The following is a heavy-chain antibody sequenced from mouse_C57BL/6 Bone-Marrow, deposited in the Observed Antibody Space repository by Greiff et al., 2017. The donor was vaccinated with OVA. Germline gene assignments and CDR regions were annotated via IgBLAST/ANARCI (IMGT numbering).Heavy chain of an antibody. CDR1: GYTFTSYG. CDR3: ARVYYGSSLFAY. V-gene: IGHV1-81*01. D-gene: IGHD1-1*01. J-gene: IGHJ3*01. CDR2: IYPRSGNT. Sequence: VKLVESGAELARPGASVKLSCKASGYTFTSYGISWVKQRTGQGLEWIGEIYPRSGNTYYNEKFKGKATLTADKSSSTAYMELRSLTSEDSAVYFCARVYYGSSLFAYWGQGTLVTVSA.